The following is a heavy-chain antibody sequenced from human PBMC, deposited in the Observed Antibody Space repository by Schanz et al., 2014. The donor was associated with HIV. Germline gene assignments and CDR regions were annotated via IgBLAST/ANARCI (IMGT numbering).Heavy chain of an antibody. CDR2: MNPKSGNT. D-gene: IGHD3-3*02. Sequence: QVQLVQSGAEMRKPGASVKVSCKASGYTFSNHDINWVRQATGQGLEWMGWMNPKSGNTGYAQKFQGRVTMTRNVSPNTAFMELRSLRFDDTAIYFCARGRGLVALDPWGQGALVTV. CDR3: ARGRGLVALDP. V-gene: IGHV1-8*01. CDR1: GYTFSNHD. J-gene: IGHJ5*02.